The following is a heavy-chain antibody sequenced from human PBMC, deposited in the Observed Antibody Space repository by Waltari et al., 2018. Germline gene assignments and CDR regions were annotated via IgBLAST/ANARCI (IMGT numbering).Heavy chain of an antibody. D-gene: IGHD2-2*01. CDR1: GGSISSRSYY. CDR2: IYYSGST. Sequence: QLQLQESGPGLVKPSETLSLTCTVSGGSISSRSYYWGWIRQPPGKGLEWIGSIYYSGSTYYNPSLKSRVTISVDTSKNQFSLKLSSVTAADTAVYYCARGRYCSSTSCYGSVDWFDPWGQGTLVTVSS. V-gene: IGHV4-39*07. CDR3: ARGRYCSSTSCYGSVDWFDP. J-gene: IGHJ5*02.